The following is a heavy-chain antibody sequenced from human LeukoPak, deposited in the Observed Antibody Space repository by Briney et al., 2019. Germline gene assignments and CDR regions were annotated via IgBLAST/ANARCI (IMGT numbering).Heavy chain of an antibody. D-gene: IGHD1-26*01. Sequence: GGSLRLSCAASGFTFSSFTMNWVRQAPGKGLEWVSAISGSGGSTYYADSVKGRFTISRDNSKNTLYLQMNSLRAEDTAVYYCAKGGIRGPFDYWGQGTLVTVSS. CDR1: GFTFSSFT. J-gene: IGHJ4*02. V-gene: IGHV3-23*01. CDR2: ISGSGGST. CDR3: AKGGIRGPFDY.